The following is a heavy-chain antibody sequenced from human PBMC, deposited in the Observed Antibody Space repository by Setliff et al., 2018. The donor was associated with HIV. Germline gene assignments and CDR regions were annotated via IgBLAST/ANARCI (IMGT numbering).Heavy chain of an antibody. J-gene: IGHJ6*02. CDR2: IYYHGST. D-gene: IGHD2-2*01. V-gene: IGHV4-39*02. CDR1: GGSISSTNYF. CDR3: AGEGEGGGCIVVVPAATSCYYGMDV. Sequence: SETLSLTCTVSGGSISSTNYFWGWIRQPPGKGLEWIGTIYYHGSTYYNPSLKSRVTISIDTSKNSLYLQMNSLRAEDTAVYYCAGEGEGGGCIVVVPAATSCYYGMDVWGQGTTVTVSS.